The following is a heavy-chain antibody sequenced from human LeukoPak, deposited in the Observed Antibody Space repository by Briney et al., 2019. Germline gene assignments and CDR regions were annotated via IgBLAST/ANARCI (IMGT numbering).Heavy chain of an antibody. Sequence: WESLRLSCAASGFTFSSYSMNWVRQAPGKGLEWVSYISSSSSTIYYADSVKGRFTISRDNAKNSLYLQMNSLRAEDTAVYYCATTPREDIVVVPAPTTMDVWGKGTTVTVSS. D-gene: IGHD2-2*01. V-gene: IGHV3-48*01. CDR3: ATTPREDIVVVPAPTTMDV. CDR2: ISSSSSTI. CDR1: GFTFSSYS. J-gene: IGHJ6*03.